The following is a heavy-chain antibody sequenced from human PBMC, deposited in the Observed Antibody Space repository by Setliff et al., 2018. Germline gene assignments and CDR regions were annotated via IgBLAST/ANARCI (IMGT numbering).Heavy chain of an antibody. D-gene: IGHD5-18*01. Sequence: ASVKVSCKASGYTFTSYAMHWVRQAPGQRLEWMGWINAGNGNTKYSQKFQGRVTITRDTSASTAYMELSSLRSEDTAVYYCARRKTAMVTGGWFDPWGQGTLVTVS. CDR3: ARRKTAMVTGGWFDP. J-gene: IGHJ5*02. V-gene: IGHV1-3*01. CDR1: GYTFTSYA. CDR2: INAGNGNT.